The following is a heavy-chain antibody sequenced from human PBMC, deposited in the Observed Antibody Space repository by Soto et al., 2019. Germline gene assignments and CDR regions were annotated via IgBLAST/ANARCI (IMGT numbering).Heavy chain of an antibody. D-gene: IGHD5-12*01. CDR2: ISGSSGSI. V-gene: IGHV3-9*01. J-gene: IGHJ5*02. CDR1: GFIFIDYP. Sequence: LRHSCAASGFIFIDYPMHWVRQPPGKGLEWVSDISGSSGSIGYADSVKGRFTISRDNAKNSLSVQMSSLRPEDTAVYYCVRRGYSGYDYPSPYNWFDPWGQGTLVTVSS. CDR3: VRRGYSGYDYPSPYNWFDP.